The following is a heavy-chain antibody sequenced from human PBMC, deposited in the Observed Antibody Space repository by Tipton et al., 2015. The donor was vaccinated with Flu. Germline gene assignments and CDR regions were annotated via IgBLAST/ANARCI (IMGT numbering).Heavy chain of an antibody. D-gene: IGHD3-22*01. J-gene: IGHJ5*02. Sequence: SLRLSCAASGFTFSSYAMHWVRQAPGMGLEFVSAISSNGDHTYYANSVKGRFTISRDNSKNKLYLQMGSLRTEDMAVYYCARGDSSGSLLDPWGQGTLVTVSS. CDR1: GFTFSSYA. CDR3: ARGDSSGSLLDP. CDR2: ISSNGDHT. V-gene: IGHV3-64*01.